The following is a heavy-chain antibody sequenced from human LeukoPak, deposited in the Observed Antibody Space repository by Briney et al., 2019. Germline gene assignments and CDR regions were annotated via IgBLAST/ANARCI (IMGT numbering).Heavy chain of an antibody. CDR1: GGSISSYY. CDR3: ARAHHRITIFGVVIPNWFDP. V-gene: IGHV4-59*01. J-gene: IGHJ5*02. Sequence: PSETLSLTCTVSGGSISSYYWSWIRQPPGKGLEWIGYIYYSGSTNYNPSLKSRVTISVDTSKNQFSLKLSSVTAADAAVYYCARAHHRITIFGVVIPNWFDPWGQGTLVTVSS. D-gene: IGHD3-3*01. CDR2: IYYSGST.